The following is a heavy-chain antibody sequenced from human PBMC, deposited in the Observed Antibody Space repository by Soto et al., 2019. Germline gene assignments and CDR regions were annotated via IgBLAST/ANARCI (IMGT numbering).Heavy chain of an antibody. CDR3: ARSPGRDGYNHFDY. CDR2: ISSSSSYI. J-gene: IGHJ4*02. CDR1: GFTFSIYS. D-gene: IGHD1-1*01. V-gene: IGHV3-21*01. Sequence: PGGSLRLSCAASGFTFSIYSINWVRQAPGKGLEWVSSISSSSSYIYYADSVKGRFTISRDNAENSLYLQMNSLRAEDTALYYCARSPGRDGYNHFDYWGQGIVVTAPQ.